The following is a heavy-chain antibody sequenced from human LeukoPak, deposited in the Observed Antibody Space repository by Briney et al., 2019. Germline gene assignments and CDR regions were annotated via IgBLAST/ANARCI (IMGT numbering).Heavy chain of an antibody. CDR3: ARAKVRGDSDY. D-gene: IGHD4-17*01. CDR2: IYTSGST. Sequence: SQTLSLTCTVSGGSISSGSYYWRWIRQPAGKGLEWIGRIYTSGSTNYNPSLKSRVTISVDTSKNQFSLKLSSVTAADTAVYYCARAKVRGDSDYWGQGTLVTVSS. V-gene: IGHV4-61*02. CDR1: GGSISSGSYY. J-gene: IGHJ4*02.